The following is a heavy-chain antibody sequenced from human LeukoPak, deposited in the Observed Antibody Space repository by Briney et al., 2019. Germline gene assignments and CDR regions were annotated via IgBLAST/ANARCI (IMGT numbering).Heavy chain of an antibody. Sequence: GGSLRLSCAASGFTVSTNHMSWVRQAPGKGLDWVSVSYGGGNTHYADSVKGRFTISRDNSKNTLFLQMNSLRAEDTAVYYCARDRGYLGNWGQGTLVTVSS. V-gene: IGHV3-66*01. CDR1: GFTVSTNH. CDR3: ARDRGYLGN. J-gene: IGHJ4*02. D-gene: IGHD3-10*01. CDR2: SYGGGNT.